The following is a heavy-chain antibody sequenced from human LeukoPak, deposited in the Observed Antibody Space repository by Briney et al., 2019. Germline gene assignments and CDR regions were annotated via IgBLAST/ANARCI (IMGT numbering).Heavy chain of an antibody. Sequence: ASGTLSLTCTVSGGSISSYYWSWIRQPPGKGLEWIGYIYYSGSTYYNPSLKSRVTISVDTSKNQFSLKLSSVTAADTAVYYCARGSRYNWNYAIGYWGQGTLVTVSS. V-gene: IGHV4-59*01. CDR3: ARGSRYNWNYAIGY. CDR1: GGSISSYY. J-gene: IGHJ4*02. D-gene: IGHD1-7*01. CDR2: IYYSGST.